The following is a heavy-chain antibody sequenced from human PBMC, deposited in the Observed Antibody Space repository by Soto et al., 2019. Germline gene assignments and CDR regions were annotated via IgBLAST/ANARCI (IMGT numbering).Heavy chain of an antibody. V-gene: IGHV4-39*01. CDR3: ARSSYYDFWSGYSSWFDP. J-gene: IGHJ5*02. CDR1: GGSISSSSYY. Sequence: XATLSLTCTVSGGSISSSSYYWGWIRQPPGKGLEWIGSIYYSGSTYYNPSLKSRVTISVDTSKNQFSLKLSSVTAADTAVYYCARSSYYDFWSGYSSWFDPWGQGTLVTVSS. CDR2: IYYSGST. D-gene: IGHD3-3*01.